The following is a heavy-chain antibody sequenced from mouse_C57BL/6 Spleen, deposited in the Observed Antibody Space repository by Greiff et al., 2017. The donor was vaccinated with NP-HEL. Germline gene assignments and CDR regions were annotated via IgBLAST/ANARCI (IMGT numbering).Heavy chain of an antibody. V-gene: IGHV1-15*01. CDR1: GYTFTDYE. Sequence: VQLQQSGAELVRPGASVTLSCKASGYTFTDYEMHWVKQTPVHGLEWIGAIDPETGGTAYNQKFKGKAILTADKSSSTAYMELRSLTSEDSAVYYCTRDYYDYLDYWGQGTTLTVSS. CDR3: TRDYYDYLDY. CDR2: IDPETGGT. D-gene: IGHD2-4*01. J-gene: IGHJ2*01.